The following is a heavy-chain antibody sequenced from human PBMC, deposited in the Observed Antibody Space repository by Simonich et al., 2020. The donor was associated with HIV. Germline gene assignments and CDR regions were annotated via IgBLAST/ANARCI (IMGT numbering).Heavy chain of an antibody. V-gene: IGHV1-2*06. D-gene: IGHD3-3*01. J-gene: IGHJ5*02. CDR2: MNPKSGGT. CDR1: GYTFTGYY. Sequence: QEQLVQSGAEVKKPGASVKVSCEASGYTFTGYYIHWVRQAPGKGLEGMGRMNPKSGGTNYARKFKGRVTKTRDTSISTAYMELSRLRSDDTAVYYCARDPNSSGYYTGGWFDPWGQGTLVTVFS. CDR3: ARDPNSSGYYTGGWFDP.